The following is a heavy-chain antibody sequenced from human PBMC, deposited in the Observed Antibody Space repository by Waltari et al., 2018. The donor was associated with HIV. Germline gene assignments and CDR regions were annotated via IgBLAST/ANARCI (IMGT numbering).Heavy chain of an antibody. V-gene: IGHV1-2*06. CDR3: ARKLYSSSSVPGFDP. CDR2: INPKTGAT. Sequence: QVQLVQSGTEVKQPGASVKVSCKASGYTFTDYYVHWVRQAPGQGLEWMGRINPKTGATKFAEMFQGRVTMTRDTSITTAYMELSSLTSDDTAIYYCARKLYSSSSVPGFDPWGQGTLVTVSS. J-gene: IGHJ5*02. D-gene: IGHD6-6*01. CDR1: GYTFTDYY.